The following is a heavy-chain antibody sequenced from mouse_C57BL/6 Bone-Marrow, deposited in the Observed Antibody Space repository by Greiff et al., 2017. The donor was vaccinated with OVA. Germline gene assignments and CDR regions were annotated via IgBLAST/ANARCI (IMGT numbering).Heavy chain of an antibody. V-gene: IGHV1-81*01. CDR3: LSCTSVGFFAY. Sequence: VQLQESGAELARPGASVKLSCKASGYTFTSYGISWVKQRTGQGLEWIGEIYPRSGNTYYNEKFKGKATLTADKSSSTAYMELRSLTSEDSAVYFCLSCTSVGFFAYWGQGTLVTVSA. CDR1: GYTFTSYG. D-gene: IGHD5-1*01. J-gene: IGHJ3*01. CDR2: IYPRSGNT.